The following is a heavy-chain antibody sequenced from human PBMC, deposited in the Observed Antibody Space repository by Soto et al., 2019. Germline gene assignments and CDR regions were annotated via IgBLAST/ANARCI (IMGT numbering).Heavy chain of an antibody. V-gene: IGHV3-23*01. CDR2: ISGSGGST. CDR1: GFTFSSYA. J-gene: IGHJ4*02. CDR3: AKPVLAYCGGDCLSYFDY. D-gene: IGHD2-21*02. Sequence: LRLSCAASGFTFSSYAMSWVRQAPGKGLEWVSAISGSGGSTYYADSVKGRFTISRDNSKNTLYLQMNSLRAEDTAVYYCAKPVLAYCGGDCLSYFDYWGQGTLVTVSS.